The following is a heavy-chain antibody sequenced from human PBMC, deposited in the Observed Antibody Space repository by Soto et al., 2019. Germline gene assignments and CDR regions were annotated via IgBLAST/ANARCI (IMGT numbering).Heavy chain of an antibody. J-gene: IGHJ4*02. CDR3: AKSSVWYPYFDS. V-gene: IGHV3-23*01. CDR1: EFIFDDYA. D-gene: IGHD6-13*01. Sequence: GGSLRLSCAASEFIFDDYAMSWVRQAPGKGLEWVSSITYTGVSTYYADSVKGRFTISRDNSRDTLFLQMNSLRAEDTAIYYCAKSSVWYPYFDSWGQGTLVTVSS. CDR2: ITYTGVST.